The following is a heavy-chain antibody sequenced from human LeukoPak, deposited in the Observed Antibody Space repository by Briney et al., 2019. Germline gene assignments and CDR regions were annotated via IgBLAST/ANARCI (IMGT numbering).Heavy chain of an antibody. V-gene: IGHV3-30*03. CDR3: ALYYDSSYDAFDI. Sequence: GGSLRLSCAASGFTFSSYGMHWVRQAPGKGLEWVAVISYDGSNKYYADSVKGRFTISRDNSKNTLYLQMNSLRAEDTAVYYCALYYDSSYDAFDIWGQGIMVTVSS. D-gene: IGHD3-22*01. CDR1: GFTFSSYG. J-gene: IGHJ3*02. CDR2: ISYDGSNK.